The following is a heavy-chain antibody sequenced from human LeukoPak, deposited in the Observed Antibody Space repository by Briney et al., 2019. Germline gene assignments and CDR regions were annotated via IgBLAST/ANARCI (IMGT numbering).Heavy chain of an antibody. J-gene: IGHJ4*02. CDR3: AGGQGSLIDY. CDR2: INSDGSAT. CDR1: GFTFGSPW. D-gene: IGHD2-15*01. V-gene: IGHV3-74*01. Sequence: PGGSLRLSCAASGFTFGSPWMHWVRQAPGKGLVWVSRINSDGSATAYADSVKGRFTISRDNAKSLLYLQMNSLRAEDAAVYYCAGGQGSLIDYWGQGTLVTVSS.